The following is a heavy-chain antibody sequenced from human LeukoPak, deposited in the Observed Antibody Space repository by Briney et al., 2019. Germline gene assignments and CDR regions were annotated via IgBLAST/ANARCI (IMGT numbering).Heavy chain of an antibody. CDR2: IYTSGST. CDR3: ARDLHRVGVPAAPYYYYYYYMDV. CDR1: GDSISSGSYY. D-gene: IGHD2-2*01. V-gene: IGHV4-61*02. Sequence: SETLSLTCTVSGDSISSGSYYWSWIRQPAGKGLEWIGRIYTSGSTNYNPSLKSRVTISVDTSKNQFSLKLSSVTAADTAVYYCARDLHRVGVPAAPYYYYYYYMDVWGKGTTVTVSS. J-gene: IGHJ6*03.